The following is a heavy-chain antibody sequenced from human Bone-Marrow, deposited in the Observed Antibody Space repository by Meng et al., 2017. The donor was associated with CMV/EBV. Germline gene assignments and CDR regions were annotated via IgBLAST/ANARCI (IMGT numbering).Heavy chain of an antibody. CDR2: INPNSGGT. CDR3: AREGGSGSYGLNWFDP. Sequence: ASVKVSCKASGYTFTGYYMHWVRQAPGQGLEWMGWINPNSGGTNYAQKFQGRVTMTRDTSISTAYMELSRLRSDDTAVYHCAREGGSGSYGLNWFDPWGQGTLVTVSS. D-gene: IGHD1-26*01. V-gene: IGHV1-2*02. CDR1: GYTFTGYY. J-gene: IGHJ5*02.